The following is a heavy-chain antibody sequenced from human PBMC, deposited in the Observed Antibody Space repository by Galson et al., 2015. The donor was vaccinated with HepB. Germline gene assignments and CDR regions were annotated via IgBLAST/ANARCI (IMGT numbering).Heavy chain of an antibody. CDR2: ITRDGDHT. D-gene: IGHD3-9*01. CDR3: ARGDTLTSNYWYYCTMDV. Sequence: SLRLSCAASGFIFSDYYMSWIRQTPGKGLEWVSYITRDGDHTNYADSVRGRFTITRDNGKNSLYLQMNGLGVEDTGVYYCARGDTLTSNYWYYCTMDVWGQGTTVTVSS. CDR1: GFIFSDYY. V-gene: IGHV3-11*06. J-gene: IGHJ6*02.